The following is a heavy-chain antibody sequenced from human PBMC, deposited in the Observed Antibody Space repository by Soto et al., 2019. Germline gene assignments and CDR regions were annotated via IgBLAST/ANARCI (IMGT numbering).Heavy chain of an antibody. CDR1: GYTFRNYG. Sequence: ASVKVSCKAYGYTFRNYGITWVRQAPGQGLEWMGWVSAYNRNTNYAQKFQERVTMTTDTSTSTAYMELRSLRSDDTAIYFGARERQWESLPYWGQGTLVTVSS. D-gene: IGHD1-26*01. V-gene: IGHV1-18*01. CDR3: ARERQWESLPY. CDR2: VSAYNRNT. J-gene: IGHJ4*02.